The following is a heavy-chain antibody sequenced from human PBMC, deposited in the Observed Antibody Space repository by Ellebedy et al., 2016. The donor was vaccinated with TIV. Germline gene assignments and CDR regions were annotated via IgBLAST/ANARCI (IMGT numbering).Heavy chain of an antibody. CDR3: ARCSIWSGLDY. J-gene: IGHJ4*02. V-gene: IGHV4-34*01. CDR2: INHSGST. D-gene: IGHD3-3*01. Sequence: MPGGSLRLSCAVYGGSFSGYYWSWIRQPPGRGLEWIGEINHSGSTNYSPSLKSRVTISVDTSKNQFSLKLSSVTAADTAVYYCARCSIWSGLDYWGQGTLVTVSS. CDR1: GGSFSGYY.